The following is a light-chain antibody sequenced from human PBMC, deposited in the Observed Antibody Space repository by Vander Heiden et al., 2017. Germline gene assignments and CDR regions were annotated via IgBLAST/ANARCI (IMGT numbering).Light chain of an antibody. V-gene: IGLV3-21*02. CDR3: LIWDSSSDHQV. J-gene: IGLJ1*01. CDR2: DGC. Sequence: SYELTQPPSVSVAPGQTARVPCGGNNIGVKSVHWYQQKPGQAPVLVVCDGCDRPSGIPERFSGSRSGHTATLTISRVEAGDEADYYCLIWDSSSDHQVFETGTQVTVL. CDR1: NIGVKS.